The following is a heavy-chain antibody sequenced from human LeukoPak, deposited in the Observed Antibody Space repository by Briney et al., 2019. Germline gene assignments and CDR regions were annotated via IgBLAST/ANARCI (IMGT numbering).Heavy chain of an antibody. Sequence: SETLSLTCTVSGDSVTSSSYYWNWIRQPPGEGLEWIGYIYYTGSTNYNPSLKSRVTISVDTSNSQFSLRLSSVSAADTAVYYCARSSYYDISLRAFDTWGQGAMVIVSS. D-gene: IGHD3-22*01. CDR3: ARSSYYDISLRAFDT. J-gene: IGHJ3*02. V-gene: IGHV4-61*01. CDR1: GDSVTSSSYY. CDR2: IYYTGST.